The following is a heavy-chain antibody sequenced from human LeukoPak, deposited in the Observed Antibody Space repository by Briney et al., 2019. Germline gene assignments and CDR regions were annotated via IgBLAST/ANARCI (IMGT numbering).Heavy chain of an antibody. CDR1: GNYW. J-gene: IGHJ4*02. Sequence: GGSLGLSCAASGNYWMHWVRQVPGKGLVWVSHINSDGSWTSYADSVKGRFTISKDNAKNTVYLQMNSLRAEDTAVYYCVSFYETYWGRGTLVTVSS. CDR3: VSFYETY. CDR2: INSDGSWT. V-gene: IGHV3-74*01. D-gene: IGHD2/OR15-2a*01.